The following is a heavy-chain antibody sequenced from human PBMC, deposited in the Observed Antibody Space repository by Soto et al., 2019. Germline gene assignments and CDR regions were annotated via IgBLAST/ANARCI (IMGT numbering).Heavy chain of an antibody. Sequence: QVQLVQSGAEVKKPGASVKVSCKASGYTFSSYYMHWVRQAPGQGLEWMGIINTSGGSTSYAQKWQSRGTMARDTCTSTVYMERNSLRAEDTAVYYCAKGGGYVGWFDPWGQGTLVSVSS. CDR2: INTSGGST. D-gene: IGHD1-1*01. V-gene: IGHV1-46*04. J-gene: IGHJ5*02. CDR3: AKGGGYVGWFDP. CDR1: GYTFSSYY.